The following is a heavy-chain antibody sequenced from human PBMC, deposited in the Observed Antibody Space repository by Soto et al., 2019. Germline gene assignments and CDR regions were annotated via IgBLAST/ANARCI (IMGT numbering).Heavy chain of an antibody. Sequence: QVQLVESGGGVVQPGRSLRLSCAASGFTFSSYGMHWVRQAPGKGLEWVAVISYDGSNKYYADSVKGRFTISRDNSKNTLYLQMNSLRAEDTAVYYCAKDLKWNTMVRGVIRSYGMDVWGQGTTVTVSS. J-gene: IGHJ6*02. V-gene: IGHV3-30*18. CDR3: AKDLKWNTMVRGVIRSYGMDV. CDR2: ISYDGSNK. D-gene: IGHD3-10*01. CDR1: GFTFSSYG.